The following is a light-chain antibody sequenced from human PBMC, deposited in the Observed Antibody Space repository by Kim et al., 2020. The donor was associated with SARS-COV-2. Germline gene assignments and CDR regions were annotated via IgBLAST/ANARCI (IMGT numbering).Light chain of an antibody. J-gene: IGKJ1*01. CDR1: QSVSSN. V-gene: IGKV3-15*01. CDR2: GAS. Sequence: EIVMTQSPATLSVSPGERATLSCRASQSVSSNLAWYQQKPGQAPRLLIYGASTRATGIPARFSGSGSGTEFTLTISSLQSEDFAVYYCQKYNNWPRTVGQGTKGEIK. CDR3: QKYNNWPRT.